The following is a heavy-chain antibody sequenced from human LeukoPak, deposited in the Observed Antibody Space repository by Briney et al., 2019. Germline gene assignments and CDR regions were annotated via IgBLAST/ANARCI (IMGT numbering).Heavy chain of an antibody. Sequence: SETLSLTCAVYGGSFSGYYWSWIRQPPGKGLEWIGSIYYSGSTYYNPSLKSRVTISVDTSKNQFSLKLSSVTAADTAVYYCAGFGDPFDYWGQGTLVTVSS. J-gene: IGHJ4*02. CDR1: GGSFSGYY. D-gene: IGHD3-10*01. CDR3: AGFGDPFDY. V-gene: IGHV4-34*01. CDR2: IYYSGST.